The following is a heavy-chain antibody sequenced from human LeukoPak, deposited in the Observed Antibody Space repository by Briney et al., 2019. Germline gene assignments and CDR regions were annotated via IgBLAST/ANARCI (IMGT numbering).Heavy chain of an antibody. D-gene: IGHD5-12*01. CDR1: GFIFSRSS. V-gene: IGHV3-21*01. J-gene: IGHJ4*02. CDR3: ARDDNDDYSGNDVGEY. CDR2: VSSTSSYI. Sequence: PGGSLRLSCAASGFIFSRSSMIWVRQAPGKGLEWVSFVSSTSSYIYYADSVKGRFTISRDNAKKSLYLQMNSLRVEDTAVYYCARDDNDDYSGNDVGEYWGQGTLVSVSS.